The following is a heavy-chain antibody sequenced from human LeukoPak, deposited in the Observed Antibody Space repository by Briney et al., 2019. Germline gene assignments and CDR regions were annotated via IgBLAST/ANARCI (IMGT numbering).Heavy chain of an antibody. CDR3: ARDERDHWNYSWFDP. V-gene: IGHV3-20*04. D-gene: IGHD1-7*01. Sequence: GGSLRLSCVASGFTFDDYGMNWVRQAPGKGLEWVSGINWNGAGTGYADSVTGRFTISRDNAKNSLYLQMNSLRAEDTALYYCARDERDHWNYSWFDPWGQGTLVTVSS. J-gene: IGHJ5*02. CDR1: GFTFDDYG. CDR2: INWNGAGT.